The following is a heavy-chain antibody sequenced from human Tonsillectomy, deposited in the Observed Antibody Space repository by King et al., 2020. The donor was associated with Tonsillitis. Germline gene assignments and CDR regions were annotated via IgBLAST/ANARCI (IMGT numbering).Heavy chain of an antibody. CDR1: GDSVSSNSAA. J-gene: IGHJ5*02. CDR3: AREIRRLFDP. CDR2: TYCRSKWYN. Sequence: VQLQQSGPGLVKPSQTLSLTCAISGDSVSSNSAAWTWIRQSPSRGLEWLGRTYCRSKWYNEYAVSVKSRITINPDTSKNQFSLQLNSVTSEDTAVYYCAREIRRLFDPWGQGTLVTVSS. V-gene: IGHV6-1*01.